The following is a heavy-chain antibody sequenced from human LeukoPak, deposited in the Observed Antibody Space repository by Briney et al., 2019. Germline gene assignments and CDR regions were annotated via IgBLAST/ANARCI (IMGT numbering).Heavy chain of an antibody. D-gene: IGHD2-2*01. V-gene: IGHV3-15*07. CDR2: IKSKADGGTT. Sequence: GGSLRLSCEASGFTFSNAWMNWVRQAPGKGLEWVGRIKSKADGGTTDYAAPVKGRFTISRDDSKNTLYLQMNSLKTEDTAVYYCTTVMGSTSCYGLCYWGQGTLVTVSS. CDR1: GFTFSNAW. CDR3: TTVMGSTSCYGLCY. J-gene: IGHJ4*02.